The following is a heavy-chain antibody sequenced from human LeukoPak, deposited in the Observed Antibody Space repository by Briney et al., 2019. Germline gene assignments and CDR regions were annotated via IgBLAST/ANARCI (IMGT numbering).Heavy chain of an antibody. D-gene: IGHD3-3*01. CDR2: ISYDGSNK. Sequence: GRSLRLSCAASGFTFSSYGMHWVRQAPGKGLEWVAVISYDGSNKYYADSVKGRFTISRDNSKNTLYLQMNSLRSDDTAVYYCARAGRRLFGVLIPLSFDYWGQGTPVTVSS. J-gene: IGHJ4*02. CDR1: GFTFSSYG. V-gene: IGHV3-30*03. CDR3: ARAGRRLFGVLIPLSFDY.